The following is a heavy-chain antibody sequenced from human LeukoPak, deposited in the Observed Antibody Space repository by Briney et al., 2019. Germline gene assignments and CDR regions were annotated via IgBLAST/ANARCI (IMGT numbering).Heavy chain of an antibody. V-gene: IGHV3-23*01. Sequence: PGGSLRLSCAASGFTFSNYAMSWVRQAPRRGLEWVSAISGSSGLTYYADSVKGRFTISRDNSKNTLFLQMNSLRAEDTAVYYCARRGESTSYGDYRFDYWGQGTLVTVSS. CDR2: ISGSSGLT. CDR3: ARRGESTSYGDYRFDY. J-gene: IGHJ4*02. D-gene: IGHD4-17*01. CDR1: GFTFSNYA.